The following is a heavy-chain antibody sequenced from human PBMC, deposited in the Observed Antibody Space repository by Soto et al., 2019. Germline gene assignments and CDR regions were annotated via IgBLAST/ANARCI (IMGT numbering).Heavy chain of an antibody. J-gene: IGHJ4*02. CDR1: GGSISMNW. CDR2: IYHSGST. CDR3: ARVVQGIDY. V-gene: IGHV4-4*02. D-gene: IGHD3-10*01. Sequence: SETLSLTCAVSGGSISMNWWSWVRQPPGKGLEWIGEIYHSGSTNYNPSLKSRVTISVDKSKNQFSLKLSSVTAADTAVYYCARVVQGIDYWGQGTLVTVSS.